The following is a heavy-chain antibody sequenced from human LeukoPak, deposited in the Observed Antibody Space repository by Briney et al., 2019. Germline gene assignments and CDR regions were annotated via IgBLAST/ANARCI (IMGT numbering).Heavy chain of an antibody. CDR3: ARGGYCSGGSCYSVY. V-gene: IGHV1-8*03. CDR2: MNPNSGNT. D-gene: IGHD2-15*01. Sequence: GASVKVSCKASGYTFTSYDINWVRQATGQGLEGIGWMNPNSGNTGYAQKFQGRVTITRNTSISTAYMELSSLRSEDTAVYYCARGGYCSGGSCYSVYWGQGTLVTVSS. CDR1: GYTFTSYD. J-gene: IGHJ4*02.